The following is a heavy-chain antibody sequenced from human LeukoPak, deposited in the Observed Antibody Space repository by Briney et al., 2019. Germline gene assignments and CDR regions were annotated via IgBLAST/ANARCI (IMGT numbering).Heavy chain of an antibody. Sequence: ASVKVSCKTSGYSFTSYCIHWVRQAPGQGPEWMGWINPSSGGTEYAQKFQGRVTMTGDTSISTAYMELSRLRSDDTAVYYCARDRGSSWYVDCWGQGTLVTVSS. CDR2: INPSSGGT. CDR3: ARDRGSSWYVDC. D-gene: IGHD6-13*01. V-gene: IGHV1-2*02. J-gene: IGHJ4*02. CDR1: GYSFTSYC.